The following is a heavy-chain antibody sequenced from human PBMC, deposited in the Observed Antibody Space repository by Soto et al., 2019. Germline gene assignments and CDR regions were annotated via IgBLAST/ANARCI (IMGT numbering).Heavy chain of an antibody. CDR1: GGTFSSYA. CDR2: IIPIFGTA. V-gene: IGHV1-69*13. D-gene: IGHD6-13*01. CDR3: ARVGLAAAVAYYYGMDV. Sequence: ASVKVSCKASGGTFSSYAISWVRQAPGQGLEWMGGIIPIFGTANYAQKFQGRVTITADESTSTAYMELSSLRSEDTAVYYCARVGLAAAVAYYYGMDVWGQGTTVTVSS. J-gene: IGHJ6*02.